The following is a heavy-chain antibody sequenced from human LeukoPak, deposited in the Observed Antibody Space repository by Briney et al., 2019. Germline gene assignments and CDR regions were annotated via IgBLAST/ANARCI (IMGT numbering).Heavy chain of an antibody. J-gene: IGHJ4*02. CDR3: ARDHTDPGLFFDS. CDR1: GFTVSTNY. CDR2: IKFDGSEK. D-gene: IGHD2-21*01. V-gene: IGHV3-7*01. Sequence: GGSLRLSCVASGFTVSTNYMTWVRQAPGKGLEWVASIKFDGSEKYYVDSVKGRFTISRDNAKNSLYLQMNSLRAEDTALYYCARDHTDPGLFFDSWGQGTLVTVSS.